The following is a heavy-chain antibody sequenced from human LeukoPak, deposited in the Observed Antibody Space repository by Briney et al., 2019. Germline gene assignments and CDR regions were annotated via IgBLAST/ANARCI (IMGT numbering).Heavy chain of an antibody. V-gene: IGHV4-39*07. CDR1: GGSISSSSYY. D-gene: IGHD2-2*01. Sequence: SETLSLTCTVSGGSISSSSYYWGWIRQPPGKGLEWIGGIYYSGSTYYNPSLKSRVTISVDTSKNQFSLKLSSVTAADTAVYYCARVVRMPALYCSSTSCYGWFDPWGQGTLVTVSS. CDR2: IYYSGST. CDR3: ARVVRMPALYCSSTSCYGWFDP. J-gene: IGHJ5*02.